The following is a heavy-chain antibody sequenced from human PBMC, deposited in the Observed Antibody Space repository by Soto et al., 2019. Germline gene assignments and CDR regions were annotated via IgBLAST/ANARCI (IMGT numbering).Heavy chain of an antibody. V-gene: IGHV3-23*01. J-gene: IGHJ4*02. CDR2: ISGSGGST. Sequence: EVQLLESGGGLVQPGGSLRLSCAASGFTFSSYAKSWVRQPPVKELEWVSAISGSGGSTYYADSVKGRFTISSDSAKNRLYVQMNGLRAADTAVYYCAKEHGTGSCSDYWGQGTLVTVSS. CDR1: GFTFSSYA. D-gene: IGHD3-10*01. CDR3: AKEHGTGSCSDY.